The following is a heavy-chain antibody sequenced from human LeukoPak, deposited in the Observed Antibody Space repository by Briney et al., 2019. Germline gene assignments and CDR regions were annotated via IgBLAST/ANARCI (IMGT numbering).Heavy chain of an antibody. CDR2: ISAYNGNT. D-gene: IGHD3-22*01. CDR1: GGTFSSYA. Sequence: ASVKVSCKASGGTFSSYAISWVRQAPGQGLEWMGWISAYNGNTNYAQKLQGRVTMTTDTSTSTAYMELRSLRSDDTAVYYCARDYYDSSGYYYGYWGQGTLVTVSS. J-gene: IGHJ4*02. CDR3: ARDYYDSSGYYYGY. V-gene: IGHV1-18*01.